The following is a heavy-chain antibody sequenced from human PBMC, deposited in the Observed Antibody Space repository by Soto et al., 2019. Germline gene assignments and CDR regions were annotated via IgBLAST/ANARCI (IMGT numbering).Heavy chain of an antibody. V-gene: IGHV4-4*02. D-gene: IGHD2-15*01. CDR2: VYHSGST. J-gene: IGHJ4*02. CDR1: GDSISSTFW. CDR3: ATRPPQIVVPLLPCPS. Sequence: QVQLRQSGPGLVKPSGTLSLTCAVSGDSISSTFWWTWVRQSPGKGLEWIGEVYHSGSTRYNPSLKGRVTISVHQPNNQFSLKLNSMTGADTAIYYCATRPPQIVVPLLPCPSWGQGPPVTVSS.